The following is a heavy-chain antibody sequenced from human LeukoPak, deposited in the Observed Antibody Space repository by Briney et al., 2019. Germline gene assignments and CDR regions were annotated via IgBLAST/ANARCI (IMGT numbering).Heavy chain of an antibody. D-gene: IGHD6-19*01. CDR3: AKDRVAYSSQEIPDY. J-gene: IGHJ4*02. CDR2: ISGSGGST. CDR1: GFTFSSYA. Sequence: GGSLRLSCAAFGFTFSSYAMSWVRQAPGKGLEWVSAISGSGGSTYYADSEKGRFTISRDNSKNTLYLQMNSLRAEDTAVYYCAKDRVAYSSQEIPDYWGQGTLVTVSS. V-gene: IGHV3-23*01.